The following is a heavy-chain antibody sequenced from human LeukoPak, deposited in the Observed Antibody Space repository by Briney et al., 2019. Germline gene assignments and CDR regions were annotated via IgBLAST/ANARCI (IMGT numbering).Heavy chain of an antibody. CDR1: GFTFSSYS. D-gene: IGHD6-19*01. CDR3: ASRYSSVAPFDY. V-gene: IGHV3-21*01. J-gene: IGHJ4*02. Sequence: GGSLRLSCAASGFTFSSYSMNWVRRAPGKGLEWVSSISSSSSYIYYADSVKGRFTISRDNAKNSLYLQMNSLRAEDTAVYYCASRYSSVAPFDYWGQGTLVTVSS. CDR2: ISSSSSYI.